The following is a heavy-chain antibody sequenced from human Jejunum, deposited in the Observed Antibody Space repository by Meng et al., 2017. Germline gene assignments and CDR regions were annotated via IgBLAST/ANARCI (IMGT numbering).Heavy chain of an antibody. J-gene: IGHJ4*02. CDR1: GFTFSTYW. V-gene: IGHV3-74*01. D-gene: IGHD6-13*01. CDR2: ISTDGSTT. Sequence: GGSLRLSCVASGFTFSTYWMHWVRQVPGKGLVWVSRISTDGSTTAYADSVKGRFTISRDNAKDSLYLQMNSLRADDTAIYYCARDGGGAAGLRDFDYWGQGTLVTVSS. CDR3: ARDGGGAAGLRDFDY.